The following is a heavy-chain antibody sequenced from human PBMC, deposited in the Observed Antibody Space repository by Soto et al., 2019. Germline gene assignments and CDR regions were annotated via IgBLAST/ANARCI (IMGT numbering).Heavy chain of an antibody. V-gene: IGHV3-21*01. J-gene: IGHJ6*02. CDR1: GLTFTTYS. CDR2: ISSGSDYI. CDR3: AMNRNTSSKIHGMDV. Sequence: EVQLVESGGGLVEPGGSLRLSCAPSGLTFTTYSMNWVRQAPGKGLEWVSSISSGSDYIYYAESVKGRFTISRDNAKNSLYLQMTSVRADDTAVYYSAMNRNTSSKIHGMDVWGQGTTVTVS. D-gene: IGHD6-6*01.